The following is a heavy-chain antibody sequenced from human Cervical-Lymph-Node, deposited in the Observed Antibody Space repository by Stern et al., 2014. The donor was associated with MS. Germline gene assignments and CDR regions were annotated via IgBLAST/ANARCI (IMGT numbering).Heavy chain of an antibody. V-gene: IGHV5-51*01. CDR2: IYPDDSDN. Sequence: EVQLEESGAEVKKPGESLTISCKGFGYSFNIYWIAWVRQRPGKGLEWMGIIYPDDSDNGYSPSFQGQVTFSVDKSISTAYLQWSSLKPSDTATYFCARRGMDVWGQGTSVTVSS. CDR1: GYSFNIYW. J-gene: IGHJ6*02. CDR3: ARRGMDV.